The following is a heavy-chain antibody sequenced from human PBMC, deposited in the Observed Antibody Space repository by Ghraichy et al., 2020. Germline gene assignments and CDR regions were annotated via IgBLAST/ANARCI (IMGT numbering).Heavy chain of an antibody. CDR3: AKFPAFLVSRADSHFDY. D-gene: IGHD3-3*01. CDR1: GFTFRNYA. J-gene: IGHJ4*02. V-gene: IGHV3-23*01. Sequence: GGSLRLSCAASGFTFRNYAMNWVRQAPGKGLEWVSAISGSGGSTYYADSVKGRFTISRDNSKNTLYLQMNSLRTEDTAVYYCAKFPAFLVSRADSHFDYWGQGTLVTVSS. CDR2: ISGSGGST.